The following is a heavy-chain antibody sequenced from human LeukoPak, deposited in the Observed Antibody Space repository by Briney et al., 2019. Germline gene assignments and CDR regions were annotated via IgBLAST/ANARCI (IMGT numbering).Heavy chain of an antibody. Sequence: GESLKISCKGSGYSFTSYWIGWVRQMPGKGLEWMGIIYPGDSDTRYSPSFQGQVTISADKSISTAYLQWSSLKASDTAMYYCARLEEATITSYYYYYMDVWGKGTTVTVSS. CDR1: GYSFTSYW. CDR3: ARLEEATITSYYYYYMDV. V-gene: IGHV5-51*03. D-gene: IGHD5-12*01. J-gene: IGHJ6*03. CDR2: IYPGDSDT.